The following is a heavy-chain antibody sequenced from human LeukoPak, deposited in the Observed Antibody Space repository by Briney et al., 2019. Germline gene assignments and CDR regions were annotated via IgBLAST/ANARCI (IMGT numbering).Heavy chain of an antibody. J-gene: IGHJ6*03. CDR3: ARGVIVVVPAAPYYYYMDV. D-gene: IGHD2-2*01. V-gene: IGHV1-2*02. CDR2: INPNSGGT. CDR1: GYIFTSYG. Sequence: ASVKVSCKASGYIFTSYGISWVRQAPGQGLEWMGWINPNSGGTNYAQKFQGRVTMTRDTSISTAYMELSRLRSDDTAVYYCARGVIVVVPAAPYYYYMDVWGKGTTVTISS.